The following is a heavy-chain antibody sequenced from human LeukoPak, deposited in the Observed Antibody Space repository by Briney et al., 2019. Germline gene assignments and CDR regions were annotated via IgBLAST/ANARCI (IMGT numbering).Heavy chain of an antibody. J-gene: IGHJ5*02. D-gene: IGHD3-10*01. CDR3: ARDGLDYYGSGTYYPNYNWFDP. Sequence: ASVKVSCKASGYTFTSYGISWVRQAPGQGLEWMEWISADTTRTIYTEKLQDRVTMTTDTSTSTTYMELRSLRSDDTAVYYCARDGLDYYGSGTYYPNYNWFDPWGQGTLVTVSP. V-gene: IGHV1-18*01. CDR2: ISADTTRT. CDR1: GYTFTSYG.